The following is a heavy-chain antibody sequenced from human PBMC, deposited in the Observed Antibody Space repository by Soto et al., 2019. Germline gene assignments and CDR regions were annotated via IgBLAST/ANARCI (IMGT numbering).Heavy chain of an antibody. CDR2: INHSGST. J-gene: IGHJ5*02. V-gene: IGHV4-34*01. CDR1: GGSFSGYY. D-gene: IGHD2-2*01. Sequence: ASETLSLTCAVYGGSFSGYYWSWIRQPPGKGLEWIGEINHSGSTNYNPSLKSRVTISVDTSKNQFSLKLSSVTAADTAVYYCARAGRLPYVVVPAASYVNWFDPSGQGTLVTVSS. CDR3: ARAGRLPYVVVPAASYVNWFDP.